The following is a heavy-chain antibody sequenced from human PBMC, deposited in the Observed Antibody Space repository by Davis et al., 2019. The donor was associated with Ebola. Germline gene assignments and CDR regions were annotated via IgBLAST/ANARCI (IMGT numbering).Heavy chain of an antibody. CDR2: INPSSGST. CDR1: GYTFTSYA. Sequence: ASVKVSCKASGYTFTSYAMHWVRQAPGQGLEWMGIINPSSGSTDYAQKFQGRVTMTRDTSTSTVYMELSSLRSEDTAVYYCTRDQFVVGASDAFDIWGQGTMVTVSS. CDR3: TRDQFVVGASDAFDI. D-gene: IGHD2-21*01. J-gene: IGHJ3*02. V-gene: IGHV1-46*01.